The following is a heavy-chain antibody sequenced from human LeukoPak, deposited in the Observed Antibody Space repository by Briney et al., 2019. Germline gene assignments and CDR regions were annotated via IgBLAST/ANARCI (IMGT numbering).Heavy chain of an antibody. CDR1: GGSISNYY. CDR2: IRNSGST. J-gene: IGHJ6*02. CDR3: ARHRPYYYYYGMDV. Sequence: SETLSLTCSVSGGSISNYYWSWIRQPPGKGLEWIGDIRNSGSTNYNPSLKRRVSISVDTSRNQFSLKLSSVNAADTAVYYCARHRPYYYYYGMDVWGQGTTVTVSS. V-gene: IGHV4-59*08.